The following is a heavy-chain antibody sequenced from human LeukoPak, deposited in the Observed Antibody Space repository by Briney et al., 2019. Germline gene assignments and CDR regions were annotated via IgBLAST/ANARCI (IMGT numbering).Heavy chain of an antibody. V-gene: IGHV3-33*01. CDR3: ARETFGSGSYPDF. D-gene: IGHD3-10*01. Sequence: PGGSLRLSCAASGFAFNTYAMHRVRQAPGQGLEWVALIWHDGSHKFYSNSVRGQFTISRDNSKNTVSLQMNNLRPEDTAVYYCARETFGSGSYPDFWGQGTLVTVSS. CDR1: GFAFNTYA. J-gene: IGHJ4*02. CDR2: IWHDGSHK.